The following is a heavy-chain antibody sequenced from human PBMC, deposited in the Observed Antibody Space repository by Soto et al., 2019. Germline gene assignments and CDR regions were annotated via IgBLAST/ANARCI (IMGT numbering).Heavy chain of an antibody. V-gene: IGHV4-34*01. D-gene: IGHD1-26*01. CDR2: INHSGST. Sequence: SETLSLTCAVYGGSFSGCCWSWIRQPPGKGLEWIGEINHSGSTNYNPSLKSRVTISVDTSKNQFSLKLSSVTAADTAVYYCARGGIRSSTRSYNWFDPWGQGTLVTVSS. CDR1: GGSFSGCC. CDR3: ARGGIRSSTRSYNWFDP. J-gene: IGHJ5*02.